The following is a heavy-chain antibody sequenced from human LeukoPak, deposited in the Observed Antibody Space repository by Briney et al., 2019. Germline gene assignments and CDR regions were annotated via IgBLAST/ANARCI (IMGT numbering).Heavy chain of an antibody. J-gene: IGHJ4*02. CDR3: ARGRPADY. CDR1: GGSISSYY. V-gene: IGHV3-11*06. Sequence: LSLTCTVSGGSISSYYWSWIRQAPGKGLEWVSYISSTSSYTNYADSVKGRFTISRDNAKNSLYLQMNSLRAEDTAVYYCARGRPADYWGQGTLVTVSS. D-gene: IGHD6-6*01. CDR2: ISSTSSYT.